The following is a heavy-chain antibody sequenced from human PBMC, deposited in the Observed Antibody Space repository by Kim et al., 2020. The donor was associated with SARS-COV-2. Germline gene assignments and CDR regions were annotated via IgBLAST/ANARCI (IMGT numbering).Heavy chain of an antibody. CDR3: ARISGSYRASDAFDI. CDR1: GGSFSGYY. V-gene: IGHV4-34*01. J-gene: IGHJ3*02. CDR2: INHSGST. Sequence: SETLSLTCAVYGGSFSGYYWSWIRQPPGKGLEWIGEINHSGSTNYNPSLKSRVTISVDTSKNQFSLKLSSVTAADTAVYYCARISGSYRASDAFDIWGQGTMVTVSS. D-gene: IGHD1-26*01.